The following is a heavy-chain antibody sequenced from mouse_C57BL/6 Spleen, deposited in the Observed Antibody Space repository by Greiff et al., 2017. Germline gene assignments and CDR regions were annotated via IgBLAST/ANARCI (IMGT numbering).Heavy chain of an antibody. CDR2: ISSGSSTI. D-gene: IGHD1-1*01. CDR1: GFTFSDYG. CDR3: ARSSYVYFDV. V-gene: IGHV5-17*01. J-gene: IGHJ1*03. Sequence: EVKVVESGGGLVKPGGSLKLSCAASGFTFSDYGMHWVRQAPEKGLEWVAYISSGSSTIYYADTVKGRFTISRDNAKNTLFLQMTSLRSEDTAMYYCARSSYVYFDVWGTGTTVTVSS.